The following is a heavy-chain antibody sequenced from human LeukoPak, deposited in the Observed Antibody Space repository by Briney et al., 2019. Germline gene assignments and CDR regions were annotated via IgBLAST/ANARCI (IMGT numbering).Heavy chain of an antibody. D-gene: IGHD3-22*01. CDR3: VKDRPNYYESNGDYYKRDGDC. CDR2: ISSSGEFT. V-gene: IGHV3-23*01. Sequence: PGGSLRLSCAASGFTFHNFAMSWVRQAPGKGLEWVSSISSSGEFTFYADSVKGRFTIFRDNSRYTLYLQMNSLRAEDAAMYYCVKDRPNYYESNGDYYKRDGDCWGQGTLVTVSA. CDR1: GFTFHNFA. J-gene: IGHJ4*02.